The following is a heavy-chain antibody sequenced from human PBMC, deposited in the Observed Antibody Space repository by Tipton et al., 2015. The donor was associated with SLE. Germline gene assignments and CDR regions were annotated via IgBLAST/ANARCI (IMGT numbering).Heavy chain of an antibody. V-gene: IGHV4-59*01. CDR1: GGSISPFY. D-gene: IGHD3-22*01. J-gene: IGHJ3*01. CDR3: TRGPVGSGSYSSSDAFDF. CDR2: VSRSGAA. Sequence: LRLSCSVSGGSISPFYWSWMWQTPGKGLEWIGQVSRSGAADYSPSLKSRVSISVDTSKNQFSLRLNSVTPADTAVYFCTRGPVGSGSYSSSDAFDFWGRGTMVTVSS.